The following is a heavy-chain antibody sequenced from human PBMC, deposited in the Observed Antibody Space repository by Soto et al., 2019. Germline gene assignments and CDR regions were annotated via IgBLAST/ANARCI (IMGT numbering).Heavy chain of an antibody. J-gene: IGHJ6*02. Sequence: GGSLRLSCAASGFTFSSYAMHWVRQAPGKGLEWVAVISYDGSNKYYADSVKGRFTISRDNSKNTLYLQMNSLRAEDTAVYYCARGSGVGDYYYYYGMDVWGQGTTVTVSS. CDR1: GFTFSSYA. CDR3: ARGSGVGDYYYYYGMDV. V-gene: IGHV3-30-3*01. CDR2: ISYDGSNK. D-gene: IGHD2-8*01.